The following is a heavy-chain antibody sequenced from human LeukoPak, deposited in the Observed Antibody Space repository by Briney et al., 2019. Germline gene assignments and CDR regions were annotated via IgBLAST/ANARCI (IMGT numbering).Heavy chain of an antibody. D-gene: IGHD3-22*01. CDR1: GLTLSNYW. J-gene: IGHJ4*02. CDR2: MNSDGSGT. V-gene: IGHV3-74*01. Sequence: SGGSLRLSCAASGLTLSNYWMHWVRQAPGKGLVWVSRMNSDGSGTSYADSVKGRFTISRDNAKNTLYLQMNSLRAEDTGVYYCARGFDSRFFNYWGQGTLVTVSS. CDR3: ARGFDSRFFNY.